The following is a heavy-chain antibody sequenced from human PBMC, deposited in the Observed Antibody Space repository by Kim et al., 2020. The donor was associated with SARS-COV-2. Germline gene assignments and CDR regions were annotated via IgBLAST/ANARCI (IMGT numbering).Heavy chain of an antibody. D-gene: IGHD6-19*01. J-gene: IGHJ4*02. CDR1: GGSVSSGSYY. Sequence: SETLSLTCTVSGGSVSSGSYYWSWIRQPPGKGLEWIGYIYYSGSTNYNPSLKSRVTISVDTSKNQFSLKLSSVTAADTAVYYCASSTGYSSGWSPAVWGQGTLVTVSS. CDR2: IYYSGST. CDR3: ASSTGYSSGWSPAV. V-gene: IGHV4-61*01.